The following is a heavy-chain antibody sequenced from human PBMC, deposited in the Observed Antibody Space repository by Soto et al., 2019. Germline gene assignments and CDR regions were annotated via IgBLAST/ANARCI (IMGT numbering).Heavy chain of an antibody. CDR3: ARGGGGSTGGMDV. Sequence: EVQLVESGGGLVQPGGSLRLSCAASGFTFSSYWMHWVRQAPGKGLVWVSRINSDGSSTSYADSVKGRFTISRDNAKNTLYLQMNSLRAEDTVVYYCARGGGGSTGGMDVWGQGTTVTVSS. CDR2: INSDGSST. J-gene: IGHJ6*02. CDR1: GFTFSSYW. V-gene: IGHV3-74*01. D-gene: IGHD1-26*01.